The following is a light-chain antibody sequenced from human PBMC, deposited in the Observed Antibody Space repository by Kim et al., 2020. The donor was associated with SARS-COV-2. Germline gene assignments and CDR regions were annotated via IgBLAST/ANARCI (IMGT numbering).Light chain of an antibody. Sequence: EIVMTQSPATLSVSPGERGTLSCRASQSVRSHLAWYQKKPGQAPRLVMYGASTRATGIPARFSGSVSGTEFTLTITSLQSEDFAVYYCQQYDAWPITFGEGTRLEIK. CDR2: GAS. CDR3: QQYDAWPIT. V-gene: IGKV3D-15*01. J-gene: IGKJ5*01. CDR1: QSVRSH.